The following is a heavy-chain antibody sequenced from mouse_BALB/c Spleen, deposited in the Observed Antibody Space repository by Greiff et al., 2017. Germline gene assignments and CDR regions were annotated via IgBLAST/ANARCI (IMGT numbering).Heavy chain of an antibody. CDR3: GGGNYGGFAY. CDR2: ISYSGST. J-gene: IGHJ3*01. D-gene: IGHD2-1*01. Sequence: VQLKESGPGLVKPSQSLSLTCTVTGYSITSDYAWNWIRQFPGNKLEWMGYISYSGSTSYNPSLKSRISITRDTSKNQFFLQLNSVTTEDTATYYCGGGNYGGFAYWGQGTLVTVSA. CDR1: GYSITSDYA. V-gene: IGHV3-2*02.